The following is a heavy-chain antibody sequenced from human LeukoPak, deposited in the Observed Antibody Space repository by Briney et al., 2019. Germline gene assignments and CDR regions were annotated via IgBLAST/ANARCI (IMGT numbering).Heavy chain of an antibody. CDR1: GYTFTGYY. V-gene: IGHV1-2*02. CDR2: INPNSGGT. D-gene: IGHD3-10*01. J-gene: IGHJ4*02. CDR3: ARGPQLWFGELPTYFDY. Sequence: ASVKVSCKASGYTFTGYYMHWVRQVARQGLEWKGWINPNSGGTNYAQKFQGRVTMTRDTSISTAYMELSRLRSDDTAVYYCARGPQLWFGELPTYFDYWGQGTLVTVSS.